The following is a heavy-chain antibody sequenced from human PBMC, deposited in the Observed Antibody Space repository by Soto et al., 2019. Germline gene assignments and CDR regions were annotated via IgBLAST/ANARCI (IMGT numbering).Heavy chain of an antibody. J-gene: IGHJ4*02. Sequence: GGSLRLSCTASGFTFGDYAMSWFRQAPGKGLEWVGFIRSKAYGGTTEYAASVKGRFTISRDDSKGIAYLQMNSLKTEDTAVYYCTRDKRQRQMATKRFDYWGQGTLVTVS. D-gene: IGHD5-12*01. CDR3: TRDKRQRQMATKRFDY. CDR1: GFTFGDYA. CDR2: IRSKAYGGTT. V-gene: IGHV3-49*03.